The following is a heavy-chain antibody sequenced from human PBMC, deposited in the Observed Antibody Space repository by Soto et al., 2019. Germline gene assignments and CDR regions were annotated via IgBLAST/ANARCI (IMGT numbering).Heavy chain of an antibody. J-gene: IGHJ4*02. D-gene: IGHD2-2*01. Sequence: GGSLRLSCAASGFTFSSYAMSWVRQAPGKGLEWVSAISGSGGGTYYADSVKGRFTISRDNSKNTLYLQMNSLRAEDTAVYYCAKGRSLYCSSTSCYRRYSSGWSFDYWGQGTLVTVSS. CDR3: AKGRSLYCSSTSCYRRYSSGWSFDY. CDR2: ISGSGGGT. V-gene: IGHV3-23*01. CDR1: GFTFSSYA.